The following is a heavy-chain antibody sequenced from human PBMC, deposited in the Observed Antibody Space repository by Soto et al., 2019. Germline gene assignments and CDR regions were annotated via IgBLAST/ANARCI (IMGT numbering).Heavy chain of an antibody. Sequence: GGSLRLSCAASGFTFSSYGMHWVRQAPGKGLEWVAVIWYDGSNKYYADSVKGRFTISRYNSKNTLYPQMNSLRAEDTAVYYCARGKLELPLSGMDVWGQGTTVTVS. D-gene: IGHD1-7*01. CDR2: IWYDGSNK. J-gene: IGHJ6*02. CDR1: GFTFSSYG. CDR3: ARGKLELPLSGMDV. V-gene: IGHV3-33*01.